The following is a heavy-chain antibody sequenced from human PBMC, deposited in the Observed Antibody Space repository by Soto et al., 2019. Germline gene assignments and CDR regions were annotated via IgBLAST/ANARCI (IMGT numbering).Heavy chain of an antibody. CDR1: GFPFTVFW. CDR2: INQGGTER. Sequence: PGGSLRLSCAASGFPFTVFWMSWVRQVPGKGLEWVAMINQGGTERYYVDSVKGRFTISRDNAANLVYLQMDSLRGEDTAVYYCARDGHIKQLGQSYQFWGQGTLVTVSS. D-gene: IGHD1-1*01. V-gene: IGHV3-7*01. CDR3: ARDGHIKQLGQSYQF. J-gene: IGHJ1*01.